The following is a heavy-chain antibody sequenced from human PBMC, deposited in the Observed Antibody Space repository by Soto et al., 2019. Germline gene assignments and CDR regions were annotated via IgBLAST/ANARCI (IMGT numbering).Heavy chain of an antibody. Sequence: PSETLSLTCTVSGGSISSGGYYWSWIRQHPGKGLEWIGYIYYSGSTYYNPFLKSRVTISVDTSKNQFSLKLSSVTAADTAVYYCARVSGHVTMVRGVIDAFDIWGQGTMVTVSS. CDR2: IYYSGST. D-gene: IGHD3-10*01. CDR1: GGSISSGGYY. V-gene: IGHV4-31*03. CDR3: ARVSGHVTMVRGVIDAFDI. J-gene: IGHJ3*02.